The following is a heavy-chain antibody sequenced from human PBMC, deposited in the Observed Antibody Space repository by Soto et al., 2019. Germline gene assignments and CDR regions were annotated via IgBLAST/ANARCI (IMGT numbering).Heavy chain of an antibody. CDR1: GYTFSDYG. CDR2: ISDYTTNT. CDR3: ARLTLSSSWYNDY. Sequence: VSVKVSCKTSGYTFSDYGITWVRQAPGQGLEWLAWISDYTTNTNYAPRVQGRITLTTDTSTSTAYMELRSLRSDDTAVYYCARLTLSSSWYNDYWGQGTLVTVSS. D-gene: IGHD6-13*01. V-gene: IGHV1-18*04. J-gene: IGHJ4*02.